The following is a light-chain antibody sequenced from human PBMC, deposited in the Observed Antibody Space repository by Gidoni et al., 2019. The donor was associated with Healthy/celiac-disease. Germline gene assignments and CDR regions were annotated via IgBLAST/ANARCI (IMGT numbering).Light chain of an antibody. CDR2: GAS. CDR1: QSVSSSY. Sequence: EIVLTQSPVTLSLSPGERATLSCRASQSVSSSYLAWYQQKPGQAPRLLIYGASSRATGIPDRVSGSGSGTDLTLTISRLEPEDFAVYDCQQYGSSPPRYTFGQGTKLEIK. CDR3: QQYGSSPPRYT. V-gene: IGKV3-20*01. J-gene: IGKJ2*01.